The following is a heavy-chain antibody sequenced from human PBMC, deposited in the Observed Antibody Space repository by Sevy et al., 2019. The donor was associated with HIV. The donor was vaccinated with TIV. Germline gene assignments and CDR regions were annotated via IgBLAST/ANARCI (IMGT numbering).Heavy chain of an antibody. CDR1: GYTFTSYG. Sequence: ASVKVSCKASGYTFTSYGISWVRQAPGQGLEWMGWISAYNGKTNYAQKLQGRVTMTTDTSTSTAYMELRSLRSDDTAVYYCARVVVTIFGVVIPTEFDYWGQGTLVTVSS. CDR3: ARVVVTIFGVVIPTEFDY. J-gene: IGHJ4*02. V-gene: IGHV1-18*01. D-gene: IGHD3-3*01. CDR2: ISAYNGKT.